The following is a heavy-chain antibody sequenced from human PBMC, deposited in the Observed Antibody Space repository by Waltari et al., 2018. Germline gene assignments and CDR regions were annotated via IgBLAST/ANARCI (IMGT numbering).Heavy chain of an antibody. V-gene: IGHV4-61*09. D-gene: IGHD2-15*01. Sequence: QVQLQESGPGLVKPSQTLSLTCTVSGGSISSGSYYWSWIRQPAGKGLEWIGYIYTSGITNYTPSLKSRVTISVDTSRNQFSLKLSSVTAADTAVYYCARGKNMCVVAAAYYFDYWGQGTLVTVSS. CDR1: GGSISSGSYY. J-gene: IGHJ4*02. CDR2: IYTSGIT. CDR3: ARGKNMCVVAAAYYFDY.